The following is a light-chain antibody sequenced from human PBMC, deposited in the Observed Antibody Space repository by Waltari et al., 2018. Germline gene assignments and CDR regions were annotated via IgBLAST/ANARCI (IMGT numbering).Light chain of an antibody. CDR1: SSNIGSNT. CDR3: ASWDDSLSGRV. Sequence: QSVLIQPPSASGIPGQGVTISCSGGSSNIGSNTVSWYQQFAGAAPQLLIHTDNPRPSGVPDRFSGSKSGTSASLAIIGLQSEDEAHYFCASWDDSLSGRVFGGGTKVTVL. V-gene: IGLV1-44*01. J-gene: IGLJ3*02. CDR2: TDN.